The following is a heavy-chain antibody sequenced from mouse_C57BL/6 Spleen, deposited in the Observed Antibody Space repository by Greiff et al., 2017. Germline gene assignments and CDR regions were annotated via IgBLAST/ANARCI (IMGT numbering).Heavy chain of an antibody. J-gene: IGHJ1*03. V-gene: IGHV3-6*01. CDR1: GYSITSGYY. D-gene: IGHD2-4*01. Sequence: EVHLVESGPGLVKPSQSLSLTCSVTGYSITSGYYWNWIRQFPGNKLEWMGYISYDGSNNYNPSLKNRISITRDTSKNQFFLKLNSVTTEDTATYYWARGDYVWYFDVWGTGTTVTVSS. CDR3: ARGDYVWYFDV. CDR2: ISYDGSN.